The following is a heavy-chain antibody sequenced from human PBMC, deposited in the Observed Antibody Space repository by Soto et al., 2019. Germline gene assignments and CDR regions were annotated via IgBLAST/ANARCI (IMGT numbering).Heavy chain of an antibody. Sequence: PSETLSLTCAVHGGSFSGYYWSWIRQPPGKGLEWIGEINHSGSTNYNPSLKSRVTISVDTSKNQFSLKLSSVTAADTAVYYCARSLRDNWNDVGWFDPWGQGTLVTVSS. V-gene: IGHV4-34*01. CDR2: INHSGST. CDR1: GGSFSGYY. CDR3: ARSLRDNWNDVGWFDP. J-gene: IGHJ5*02. D-gene: IGHD1-1*01.